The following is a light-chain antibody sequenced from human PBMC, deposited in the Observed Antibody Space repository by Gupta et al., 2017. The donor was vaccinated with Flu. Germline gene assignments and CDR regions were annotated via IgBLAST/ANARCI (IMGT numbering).Light chain of an antibody. CDR1: TSDVGGYNS. V-gene: IGLV2-14*01. CDR2: DVS. Sequence: HSALTQPASVSGSPGQSLTISCTGTTSDVGGYNSVSWYQQRPGTAPKLMIYDVSNRPSGISNRFSGSKSGNTDSLTIYGLQAEDEADYYCSSYTSVSTLVVAFGGGTKLTVL. J-gene: IGLJ2*01. CDR3: SSYTSVSTLVVA.